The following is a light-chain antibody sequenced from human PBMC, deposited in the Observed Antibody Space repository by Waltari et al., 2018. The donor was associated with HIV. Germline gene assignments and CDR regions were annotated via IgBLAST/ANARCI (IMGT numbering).Light chain of an antibody. Sequence: HSALTQPPSASGTPGQRVTISCSGGRSNIGSNAVRGSHQVPGTAPKLLIYKNNQRPSGVPYRFSGSKSGTSASLAISGLQSEDEADYFCAAWDDNLDAALFGGGTKLTVL. V-gene: IGLV1-44*01. CDR2: KNN. CDR1: RSNIGSNA. CDR3: AAWDDNLDAAL. J-gene: IGLJ2*01.